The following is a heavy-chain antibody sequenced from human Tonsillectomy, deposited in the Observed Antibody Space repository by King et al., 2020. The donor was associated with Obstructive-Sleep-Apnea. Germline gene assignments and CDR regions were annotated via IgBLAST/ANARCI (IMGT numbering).Heavy chain of an antibody. CDR2: IWSDGSNE. J-gene: IGHJ4*02. CDR1: GFTFSSYG. CDR3: AKDHSSGHQATFEY. V-gene: IGHV3-33*06. D-gene: IGHD3-22*01. Sequence: VQLVESGGGVVQPGRSLRLSCAASGFTFSSYGMHWVRQAPGKGLEWVAIIWSDGSNEYYPDSERGRFTISRDNSKNTVYLQMSSLRAEDTAVYYCAKDHSSGHQATFEYWGQGTLVTVSS.